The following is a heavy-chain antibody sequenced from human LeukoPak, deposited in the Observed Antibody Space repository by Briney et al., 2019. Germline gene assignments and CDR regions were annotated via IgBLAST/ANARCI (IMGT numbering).Heavy chain of an antibody. V-gene: IGHV1-46*01. CDR2: INPSGGST. CDR1: GYTFTSYY. Sequence: ASVKVSCKASGYTFTSYYMHWVRQAPGQGLEWMGIINPSGGSTSYAQKFQGRVTMTRDTSISTAYMELSRLRSDDTAVYYCATRDPYSSSQFDYWGQGTLVTVSS. D-gene: IGHD6-6*01. CDR3: ATRDPYSSSQFDY. J-gene: IGHJ4*02.